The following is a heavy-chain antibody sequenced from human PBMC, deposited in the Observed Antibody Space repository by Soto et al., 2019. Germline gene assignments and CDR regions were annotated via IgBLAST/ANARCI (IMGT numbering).Heavy chain of an antibody. CDR3: AKDRRAGGNYGFYSDF. CDR1: GFTFISYG. J-gene: IGHJ4*02. D-gene: IGHD1-7*01. Sequence: QTGWSLRLSCASSGFTFISYGMTWVRQAPGKGLEWVSFSSATGAGTYYADSVKGRFTISRDNSKNTLYLQMTSLRADDTAVYYCAKDRRAGGNYGFYSDFWGQGALVTVSS. CDR2: SSATGAGT. V-gene: IGHV3-23*01.